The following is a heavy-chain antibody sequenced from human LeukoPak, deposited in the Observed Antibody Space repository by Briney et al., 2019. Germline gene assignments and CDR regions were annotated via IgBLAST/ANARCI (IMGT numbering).Heavy chain of an antibody. CDR3: ARRDSSGYPGILHAFDI. CDR2: IYYSGST. J-gene: IGHJ3*02. Sequence: PSETLSLTCTVSGGSISSSSYYWGWIRQPPGKGLEWIGSIYYSGSTNYNPSLKSRVTISVDTSKNQFSLKLSSVTAADTAVYYCARRDSSGYPGILHAFDIWGQGTMVTVSS. CDR1: GGSISSSSYY. D-gene: IGHD3-22*01. V-gene: IGHV4-39*07.